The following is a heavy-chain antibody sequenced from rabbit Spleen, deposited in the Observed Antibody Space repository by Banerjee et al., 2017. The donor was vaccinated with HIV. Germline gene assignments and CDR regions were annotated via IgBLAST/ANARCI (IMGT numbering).Heavy chain of an antibody. CDR1: GIDFSTYYY. V-gene: IGHV1S43*01. CDR3: ARGDNNAGNGFNL. Sequence: QSLEESGGDLVKPGASLTLTCKASGIDFSTYYYMCRVRQAPGKGLEWIACIVTVSANTYYASWAKGRFTITRSTSLNTVTLQMTSLTAADTAAYFCARGDNNAGNGFNLWGPGTLVTVS. CDR2: IVTVSANT. D-gene: IGHD4-2*01. J-gene: IGHJ4*01.